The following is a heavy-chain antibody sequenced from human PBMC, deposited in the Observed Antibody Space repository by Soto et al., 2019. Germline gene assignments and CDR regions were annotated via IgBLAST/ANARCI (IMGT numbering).Heavy chain of an antibody. CDR2: ISSSSSYI. CDR1: GFTFSSYS. J-gene: IGHJ4*02. V-gene: IGHV3-21*01. D-gene: IGHD2-2*01. Sequence: PGGSLRLSCAASGFTFSSYSMNWVRQAPGKGLEWVSSISSSSSYIYYADSVKGRSTISRDNAKNSLYLQMNSLRAEDTAVYYCARESLSCFDYGGQGTLVTVSS. CDR3: ARESLSCFDY.